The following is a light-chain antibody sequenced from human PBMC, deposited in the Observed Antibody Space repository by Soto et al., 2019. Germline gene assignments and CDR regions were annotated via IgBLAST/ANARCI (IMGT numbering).Light chain of an antibody. CDR2: GNS. CDR1: SSNIGAGYD. J-gene: IGLJ1*01. V-gene: IGLV1-40*01. CDR3: QSYDSSLSGSGV. Sequence: QSVLTQPPSVSGAPGQMVTISCTGSSSNIGAGYDVHWYQQLPGTAPKLLIYGNSNRPSGVPDRFSGSKSGTSASLAITGLQAEDEADYYCQSYDSSLSGSGVFGTGTKVTV.